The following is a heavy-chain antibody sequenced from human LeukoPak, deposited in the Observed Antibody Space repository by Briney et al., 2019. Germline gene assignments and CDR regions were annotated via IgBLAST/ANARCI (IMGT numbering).Heavy chain of an antibody. V-gene: IGHV1-18*01. CDR2: ISAYNGNT. CDR3: ARLGQYRSGVSCHSAITHPPDY. CDR1: GYTFTSFG. Sequence: ASVKVSCKASGYTFTSFGTSWVRQAPGQGLEWMGWISAYNGNTNYAQKLQGRVTMTTDTSTSTAYMELRSLRSDDTAVYYCARLGQYRSGVSCHSAITHPPDYWGQGTLVTVSS. J-gene: IGHJ4*02. D-gene: IGHD2-15*01.